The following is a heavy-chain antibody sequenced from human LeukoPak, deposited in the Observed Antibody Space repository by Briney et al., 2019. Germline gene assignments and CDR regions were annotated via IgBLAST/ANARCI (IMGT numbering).Heavy chain of an antibody. J-gene: IGHJ5*02. V-gene: IGHV1-2*02. D-gene: IGHD3-10*01. CDR3: ARQGSTMVRGVIITGWFDP. CDR2: INPNSGGT. Sequence: ASVKVSCKASGHTFTGYYMHWVRQAPGQGLEWMGWINPNSGGTNYAQKFQGRVTMTRDTSISTAYMELSRLRSDDTAVYYCARQGSTMVRGVIITGWFDPWGQGTLVTVSS. CDR1: GHTFTGYY.